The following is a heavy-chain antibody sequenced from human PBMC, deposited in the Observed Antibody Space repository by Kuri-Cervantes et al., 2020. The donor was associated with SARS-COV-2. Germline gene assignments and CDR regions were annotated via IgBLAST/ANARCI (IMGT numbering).Heavy chain of an antibody. V-gene: IGHV4-30-4*08. CDR3: ARYDFGVKLEDFDP. CDR1: GGSISSGDYY. Sequence: SETLSLTCTVSGGSISSGDYYWSWIRQPPGKGLEWIGYIYYSGSTYYNPSLKSRVTISVDTSKNQFSLKLSSVTAADTAVYYCARYDFGVKLEDFDPWGQGTLVTVSS. CDR2: IYYSGST. J-gene: IGHJ5*02. D-gene: IGHD3-3*01.